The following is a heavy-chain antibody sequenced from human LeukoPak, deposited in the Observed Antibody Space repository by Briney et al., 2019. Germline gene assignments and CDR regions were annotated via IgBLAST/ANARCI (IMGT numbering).Heavy chain of an antibody. V-gene: IGHV1-69*13. CDR1: GGTFSSYA. CDR3: ARGDYYGSGSYYLYYYYYMDV. D-gene: IGHD3-10*01. Sequence: ASVKVSCKASGGTFSSYAISWVRQAPGQGLEWMGGIFPIFGTANYAQKFQGRVTITADESTSTAYMELSSLRSEDTAVYYCARGDYYGSGSYYLYYYYYMDVWGKGTTVTVSS. CDR2: IFPIFGTA. J-gene: IGHJ6*03.